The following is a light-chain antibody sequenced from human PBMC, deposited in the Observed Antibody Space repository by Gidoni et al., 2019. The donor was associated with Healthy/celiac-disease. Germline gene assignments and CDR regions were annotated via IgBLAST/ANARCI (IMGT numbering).Light chain of an antibody. CDR3: QQSYSTPWT. V-gene: IGKV1-39*01. CDR2: AAS. CDR1: QSISSY. Sequence: DIQMTQSPSSLSASVGDRVTITCRASQSISSYLNWYQQKPGKPPKLLIYAASSLPSGVPSRFSGSGSGTDFTLTISSLQPEDFATYYCQQSYSTPWTFGQGTKVEIK. J-gene: IGKJ1*01.